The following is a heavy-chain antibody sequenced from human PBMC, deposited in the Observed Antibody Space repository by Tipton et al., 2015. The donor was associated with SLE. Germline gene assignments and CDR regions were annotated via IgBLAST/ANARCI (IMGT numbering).Heavy chain of an antibody. CDR2: VYYSGRT. D-gene: IGHD2-15*01. V-gene: IGHV4-59*12. CDR3: AGCGGGSCYAY. Sequence: LRLSCTVSGDSMSGFSWSWVRQPPGKGLEWIAYVYYSGRTNYNASLKSRVTISLDRSKKQFSLKLRSVTAADTAVYYCAGCGGGSCYAYWGRGTPVTVSS. CDR1: GDSMSGFS. J-gene: IGHJ4*02.